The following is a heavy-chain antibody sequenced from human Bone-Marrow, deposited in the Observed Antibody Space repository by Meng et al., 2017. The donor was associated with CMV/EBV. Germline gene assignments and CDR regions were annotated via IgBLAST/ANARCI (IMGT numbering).Heavy chain of an antibody. V-gene: IGHV4-34*01. CDR3: ARGDEGMIRGVVPV. CDR1: GGSFSGYY. CDR2: INHSGST. J-gene: IGHJ6*02. Sequence: GALRLSCAVYGGSFSGYYWSWIRQPPGKGLEWIGEINHSGSTNYNPSLKSRVTISVDTSKNQFSLKVSSVTAADTAVYYCARGDEGMIRGVVPVWGQGPTVTVSS. D-gene: IGHD3-10*01.